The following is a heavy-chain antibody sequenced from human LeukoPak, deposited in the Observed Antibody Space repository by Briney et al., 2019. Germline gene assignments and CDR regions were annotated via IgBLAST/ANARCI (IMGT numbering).Heavy chain of an antibody. Sequence: GGSLRLSCEASGFIFSSYAMSWVRQAPGKGLEWVSTIGGSAASTVYRDSVQGRFTISRDNSKNTLYLQMSSLRAEDTAVYYCASDMMDDLIFIYFLGGQGPLVPV. D-gene: IGHD2/OR15-2a*01. CDR2: IGGSAAST. CDR1: GFIFSSYA. CDR3: ASDMMDDLIFIYFL. V-gene: IGHV3-23*01. J-gene: IGHJ4*02.